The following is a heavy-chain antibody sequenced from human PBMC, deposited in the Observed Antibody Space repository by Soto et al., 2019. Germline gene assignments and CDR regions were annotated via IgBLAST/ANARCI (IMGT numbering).Heavy chain of an antibody. D-gene: IGHD6-6*01. Sequence: GESLKISCQGSGYRFASYWIGWVRQMPGKDLEWMGIIYPGDSDTRYSPSFQGQVTISADKSLRTAYLQWTSLKASDTALYYCARTRSFTLGFYYDGMDVWGQGTTVTVSS. CDR2: IYPGDSDT. J-gene: IGHJ6*02. V-gene: IGHV5-51*01. CDR1: GYRFASYW. CDR3: ARTRSFTLGFYYDGMDV.